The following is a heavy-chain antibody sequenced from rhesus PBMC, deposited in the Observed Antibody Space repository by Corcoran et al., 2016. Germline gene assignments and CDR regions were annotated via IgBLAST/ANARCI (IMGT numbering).Heavy chain of an antibody. CDR3: TRMYCTSTTCYAYYFDY. D-gene: IGHD2-2*01. J-gene: IGHJ4*01. CDR2: IKNQADGGTA. Sequence: EVQLVESGGGLVQPGGSLRLSCAASGFTFSNYWMSWVRQAPGKGLDWVGRIKNQADGGTAAYADSVKGRFTISRDDSKNTLYLQMNSLKTEDTAVYYCTRMYCTSTTCYAYYFDYWGQGVLVTVSS. V-gene: IGHV3-16*02. CDR1: GFTFSNYW.